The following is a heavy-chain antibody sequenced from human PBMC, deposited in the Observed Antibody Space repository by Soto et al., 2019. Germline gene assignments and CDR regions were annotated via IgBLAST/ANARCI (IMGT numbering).Heavy chain of an antibody. D-gene: IGHD3-9*01. Sequence: EVQLLESGGGLVQPDGSLRLSCAVSGFTFSTYAMSWVRQAPGKGLEWVSGISGSGGTTYYAASVKGRCTISRANSKNMVYLQMNSVRVEDTAVYYCAKGVYDILTGVDYWGQGTLVIVSS. J-gene: IGHJ4*02. V-gene: IGHV3-23*01. CDR1: GFTFSTYA. CDR3: AKGVYDILTGVDY. CDR2: ISGSGGTT.